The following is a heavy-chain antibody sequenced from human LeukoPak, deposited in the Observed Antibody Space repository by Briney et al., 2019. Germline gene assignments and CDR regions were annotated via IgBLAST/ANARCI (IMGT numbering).Heavy chain of an antibody. CDR1: GYTFTSYD. Sequence: ASVKVSCKASGYTFTSYDINWVRQATGQGLEWMGWMNPNSGNTGYAQKSQGRVTITRNTSISTAYMELSSLRSEDTAVYYCARGLRFRGWFDPWGQGTLVTVSS. V-gene: IGHV1-8*03. CDR2: MNPNSGNT. D-gene: IGHD3-3*01. J-gene: IGHJ5*02. CDR3: ARGLRFRGWFDP.